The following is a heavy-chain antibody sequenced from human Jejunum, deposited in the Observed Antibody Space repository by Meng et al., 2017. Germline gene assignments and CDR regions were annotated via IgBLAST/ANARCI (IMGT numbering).Heavy chain of an antibody. J-gene: IGHJ5*01. CDR3: AKGGYSFGYNDF. D-gene: IGHD5-18*01. CDR2: ISDSGGRI. Sequence: GESLKISCAASGFSFSTYAMSWIRQAPGKGLERVSVISDSGGRIYYADSVRGRFTISRDNSKSTVYLQMDSLRAEDTAVYYCAKGGYSFGYNDFWGHGTLVTVSS. V-gene: IGHV3-23*01. CDR1: GFSFSTYA.